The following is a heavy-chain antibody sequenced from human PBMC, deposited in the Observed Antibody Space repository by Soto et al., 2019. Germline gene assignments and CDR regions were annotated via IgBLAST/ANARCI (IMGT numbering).Heavy chain of an antibody. CDR1: GYTFTSYY. D-gene: IGHD6-13*01. J-gene: IGHJ4*02. CDR2: INPNGGST. Sequence: QVQLVQSGAEVKQPGASVKVSCKASGYTFTSYYIHWVRQAPGQGLEWMAVINPNGGSTNYAQKFQGRVTMTRDTSTSTVYMELISLRSEDTALYYCARGKAASRAGPGGYWGQGTLVTVSS. CDR3: ARGKAASRAGPGGY. V-gene: IGHV1-46*01.